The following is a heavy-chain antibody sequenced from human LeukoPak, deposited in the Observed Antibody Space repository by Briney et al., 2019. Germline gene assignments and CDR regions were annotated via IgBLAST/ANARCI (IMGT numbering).Heavy chain of an antibody. CDR2: ISWNSGSI. CDR1: GFTFDDYA. Sequence: GRSLRLSCAASGFTFDDYAMHWVRQAPGKGLEWVSGISWNSGSIGYADSVKGRFTISRDNAKNSLYLQMNSLRAEDTALYYCAKDIGSSGRGHAFDIWGQGTMVTVSS. V-gene: IGHV3-9*01. J-gene: IGHJ3*02. CDR3: AKDIGSSGRGHAFDI. D-gene: IGHD6-19*01.